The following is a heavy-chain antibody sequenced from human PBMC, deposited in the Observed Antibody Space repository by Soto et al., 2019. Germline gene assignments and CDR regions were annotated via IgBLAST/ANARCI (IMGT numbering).Heavy chain of an antibody. J-gene: IGHJ4*02. CDR3: AKSSGAVAGYYFDY. Sequence: GAAVKFSCKASGYTFTSYGSSWVRQAPGQGLEWMGWISVYNGDTKYAQKLQGRVTMTADTSTSTAYMELRSLRSDDTAVYYCAKSSGAVAGYYFDYWGQGTLVTVSS. D-gene: IGHD6-19*01. V-gene: IGHV1-18*04. CDR1: GYTFTSYG. CDR2: ISVYNGDT.